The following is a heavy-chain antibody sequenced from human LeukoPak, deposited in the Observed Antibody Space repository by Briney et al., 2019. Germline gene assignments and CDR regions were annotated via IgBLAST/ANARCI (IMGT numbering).Heavy chain of an antibody. J-gene: IGHJ4*02. CDR3: TTNPIGGFDY. D-gene: IGHD3-3*01. Sequence: GGSLRLSCAASGFTFVRYWMHWVRQAPGKGLVWVSRIISDGSSTSYADSVKGRFSISRDNDKNTLYVQMNSLRAEDTAVYYCTTNPIGGFDYWGQGNLVTVSS. CDR2: IISDGSST. V-gene: IGHV3-74*01. CDR1: GFTFVRYW.